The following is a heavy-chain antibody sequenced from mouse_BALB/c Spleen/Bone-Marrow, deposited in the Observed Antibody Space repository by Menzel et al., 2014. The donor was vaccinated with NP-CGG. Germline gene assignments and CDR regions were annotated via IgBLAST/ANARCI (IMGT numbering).Heavy chain of an antibody. J-gene: IGHJ2*01. CDR3: ARQGGPYYFDY. CDR2: IYPGDGST. Sequence: QVQLQQPGPELVKPGASVKMSCKASGYTFTSYYIHWVKQRPGQGLEWIGWIYPGDGSTEYNEKFKGKTTLTADKSSSTAYMLLSSLTSEDSAIYFCARQGGPYYFDYWGQGTTLTVSS. CDR1: GYTFTSYY. D-gene: IGHD3-3*01. V-gene: IGHV1S56*01.